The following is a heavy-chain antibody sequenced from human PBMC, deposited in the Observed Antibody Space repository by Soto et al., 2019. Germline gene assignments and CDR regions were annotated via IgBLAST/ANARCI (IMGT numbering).Heavy chain of an antibody. J-gene: IGHJ5*02. D-gene: IGHD6-6*01. CDR1: GGSISSGDYY. CDR3: ARDRYSSSEGGPSYNWFDP. V-gene: IGHV4-30-4*01. CDR2: IYYSGTT. Sequence: PSETLSLTCTVSGGSISSGDYYWSWIRQPPGKGLEWIGYIYYSGTTYYNPPLKSRVTMSVDTSKNQFSLKLSSVTAADTAVYYCARDRYSSSEGGPSYNWFDPWGQGTLVTVSS.